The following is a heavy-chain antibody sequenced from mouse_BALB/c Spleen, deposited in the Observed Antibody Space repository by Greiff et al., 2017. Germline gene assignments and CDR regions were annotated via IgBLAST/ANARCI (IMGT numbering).Heavy chain of an antibody. J-gene: IGHJ3*01. CDR3: AREGTYDGYAWFAY. Sequence: VLLVESGAELVRPGTSVKISCKASGYTFTNYWLGWVKQRPGHGLEWIGDIYPGGGYTNYNEKFKGKATLTADTSSSTAYMQLSSLTSEDSAVYFCAREGTYDGYAWFAYWGQGTLVTVSA. D-gene: IGHD2-3*01. V-gene: IGHV1-63*02. CDR2: IYPGGGYT. CDR1: GYTFTNYW.